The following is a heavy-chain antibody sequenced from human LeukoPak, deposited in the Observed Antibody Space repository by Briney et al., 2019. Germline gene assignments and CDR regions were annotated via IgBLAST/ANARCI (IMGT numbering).Heavy chain of an antibody. CDR2: INPNSGGT. D-gene: IGHD3-10*01. CDR1: GYTFTGYY. Sequence: APVKVSCKASGYTFTGYYMHWVRQAPGQGLEWMGWINPNSGGTNYAQKFQGRVTMTRDMSTSTVYMELSSLRSEDTAVYYCASKDYGSWGQGTLVTVSS. J-gene: IGHJ1*01. V-gene: IGHV1-2*02. CDR3: ASKDYGS.